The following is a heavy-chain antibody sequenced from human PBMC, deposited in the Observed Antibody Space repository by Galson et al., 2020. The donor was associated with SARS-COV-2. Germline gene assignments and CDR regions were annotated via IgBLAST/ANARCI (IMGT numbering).Heavy chain of an antibody. J-gene: IGHJ6*02. Sequence: SVTVSCKASGGTFTNYAISWVWQAPGQGLEWVGGIFPRSGKVDYEQKFQGRITIIADESTSTTYMELSSLRSEDTAVYYCGRVDSSMPPFYYYGMDGWGQGTTVTVSS. CDR3: GRVDSSMPPFYYYGMDG. CDR2: IFPRSGKV. V-gene: IGHV1-69*13. CDR1: GGTFTNYA. D-gene: IGHD2-2*01.